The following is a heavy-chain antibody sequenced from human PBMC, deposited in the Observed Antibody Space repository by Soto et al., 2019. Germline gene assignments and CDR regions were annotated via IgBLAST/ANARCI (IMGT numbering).Heavy chain of an antibody. CDR1: GFTFSSYG. CDR2: IWYDGSNK. CDR3: AKVGGGSYLNRDHYFDY. Sequence: PGGSLRLSCAASGFTFSSYGMHWVRQAPGKGLEWVAVIWYDGSNKYYADSVKGRFTISRDNSKNTLYLQMNSLRAEDTAVYYCAKVGGGSYLNRDHYFDYWGQGTLVTVSS. D-gene: IGHD1-26*01. J-gene: IGHJ4*02. V-gene: IGHV3-30*02.